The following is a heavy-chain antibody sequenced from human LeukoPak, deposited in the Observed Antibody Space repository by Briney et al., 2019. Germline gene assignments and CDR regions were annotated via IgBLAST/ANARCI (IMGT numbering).Heavy chain of an antibody. D-gene: IGHD3-22*01. Sequence: GGSLRLSCAASGFTFSSYAMSWVRQAPGKGLEWVSAISGSGDSTYYADSVKGRFTISRDNSKNTLYLQMNSLRAEDTAVYYCDRRTYYYDSSGYFRLRSYYFDYWGQGTLVTVSS. J-gene: IGHJ4*02. CDR3: DRRTYYYDSSGYFRLRSYYFDY. V-gene: IGHV3-23*01. CDR1: GFTFSSYA. CDR2: ISGSGDST.